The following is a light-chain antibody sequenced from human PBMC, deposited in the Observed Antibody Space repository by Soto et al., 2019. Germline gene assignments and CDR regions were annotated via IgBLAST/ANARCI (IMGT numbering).Light chain of an antibody. CDR2: GSS. Sequence: DIQMTQSPSSLSASVGDRVTITCRASQGIGTYLAWYRQKPGRVPTLLIYGSSTLQSGFPSRCSGSGSGTDFTLTISGLQPEDVATYYCQKYDSAPFTFGHGTKVDL. CDR1: QGIGTY. J-gene: IGKJ3*01. V-gene: IGKV1-27*01. CDR3: QKYDSAPFT.